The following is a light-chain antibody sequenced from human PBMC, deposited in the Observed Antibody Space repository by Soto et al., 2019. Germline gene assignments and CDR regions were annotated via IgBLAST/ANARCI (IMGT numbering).Light chain of an antibody. CDR2: LGS. Sequence: DIVMTQSPLSLPVTPGEPASISCRSSQSLLHSNGYNYLDWYLQKPGQSPQLLIYLGSNRASGVPDRFSRSGSGTDFTLKISRVEAGDVGVYYCMQALQTPLTFGQGTQLEIK. CDR3: MQALQTPLT. J-gene: IGKJ2*01. V-gene: IGKV2-28*01. CDR1: QSLLHSNGYNY.